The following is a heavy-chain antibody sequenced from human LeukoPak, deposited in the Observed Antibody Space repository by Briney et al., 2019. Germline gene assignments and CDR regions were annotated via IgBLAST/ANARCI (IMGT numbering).Heavy chain of an antibody. V-gene: IGHV4-59*01. CDR3: ARGILTGPIYAFDN. Sequence: SETLSLTCNVSGGSLRSYYWSWIRQPPGKGLEWIGHIYYSGSTNYNPSLKSRVTISVDTSKNQFSLKLSSVTAADTAVYYCARGILTGPIYAFDNWGQGTMVTVSS. J-gene: IGHJ3*02. CDR2: IYYSGST. D-gene: IGHD3-9*01. CDR1: GGSLRSYY.